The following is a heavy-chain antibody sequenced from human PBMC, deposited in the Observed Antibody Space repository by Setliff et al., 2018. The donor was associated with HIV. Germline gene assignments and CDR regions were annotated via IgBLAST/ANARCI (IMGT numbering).Heavy chain of an antibody. Sequence: PGGSLRLSCAASGFTFSSYEMNWVRQAPGKGPEWVSYITGSGDTIYYADSVKGRFTMSRDNDKNSVHLQMTSLRAEDTAVYYCASSGSGSYINWFGPWGQGTLVTVSS. D-gene: IGHD3-10*01. CDR3: ASSGSGSYINWFGP. CDR1: GFTFSSYE. CDR2: ITGSGDTI. J-gene: IGHJ5*02. V-gene: IGHV3-48*03.